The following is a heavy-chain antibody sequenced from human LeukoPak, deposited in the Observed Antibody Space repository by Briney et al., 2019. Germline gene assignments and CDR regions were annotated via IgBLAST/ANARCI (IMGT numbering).Heavy chain of an antibody. CDR2: IYSGGSR. D-gene: IGHD6-13*01. CDR3: ARSQAWGIAAAGTGYFDY. V-gene: IGHV3-66*02. J-gene: IGHJ4*02. Sequence: PGGSLRLPCAASGFTVSSNYMSWVRQAPGKGLEWVSVIYSGGSRCYADSVKGRFTIPRDNSKNTLYLQMNRLRAEDTAVYYCARSQAWGIAAAGTGYFDYWGQGTLVTVSS. CDR1: GFTVSSNY.